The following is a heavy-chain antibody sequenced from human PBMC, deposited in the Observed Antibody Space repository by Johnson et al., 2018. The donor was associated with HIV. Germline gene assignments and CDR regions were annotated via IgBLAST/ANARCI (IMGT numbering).Heavy chain of an antibody. CDR3: AREQELIGERAFDI. CDR1: GFTFSHYW. D-gene: IGHD6-13*01. CDR2: MNADGKTT. Sequence: EVQLVESGGGLVQPGGSLTISCAASGFTFSHYWMHWVRQAPGKGLVWVSRMNADGKTTTYADSVKGRFTISRDNVKNTLYLQMNSLRAEDTAVYYCAREQELIGERAFDIWGQGTMVTVSS. J-gene: IGHJ3*02. V-gene: IGHV3-74*01.